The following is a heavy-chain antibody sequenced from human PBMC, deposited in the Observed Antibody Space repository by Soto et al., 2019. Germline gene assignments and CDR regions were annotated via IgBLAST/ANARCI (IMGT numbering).Heavy chain of an antibody. Sequence: GASVKVSCKASGGAFTNSVISWVRLAPGQGLEWMGGIIPIFGTANYAQKFQGRVTIIADESTSTGYMELTSLRSEDTAVYYCARATILVPETIYENYFDYWGQGTQVTVS. CDR2: IIPIFGTA. CDR1: GGAFTNSV. V-gene: IGHV1-69*01. CDR3: ARATILVPETIYENYFDY. J-gene: IGHJ4*02. D-gene: IGHD2-21*01.